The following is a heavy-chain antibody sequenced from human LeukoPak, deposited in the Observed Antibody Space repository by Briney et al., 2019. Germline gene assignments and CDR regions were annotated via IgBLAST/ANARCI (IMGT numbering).Heavy chain of an antibody. CDR2: VNPNSGDT. D-gene: IGHD3-22*01. V-gene: IGHV1-2*02. CDR3: ARGRSREDSSGYCRFDY. Sequence: ASVKVSCKASGYAFTDYYIHWVRQAPGQGLEWMGWVNPNSGDTNSAQKFQGRVTMTRDTSVNSAYIDLNTLRSDDTAVYYCARGRSREDSSGYCRFDYWGQGTLVTVSS. J-gene: IGHJ4*02. CDR1: GYAFTDYY.